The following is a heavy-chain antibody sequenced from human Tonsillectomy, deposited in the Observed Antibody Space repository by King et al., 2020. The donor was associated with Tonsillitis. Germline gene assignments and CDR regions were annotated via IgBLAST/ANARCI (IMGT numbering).Heavy chain of an antibody. J-gene: IGHJ4*02. CDR3: ATGGSSGYYDY. CDR1: EFTFSNYA. V-gene: IGHV3-30-3*01. Sequence: VQLVESGGGVVQPGRSLRLACAASEFTFSNYAMYWVRQAPGKGLEWVAVISYDGSIKYYADSVQGRFTISRDNSKNTLYLQMHSLTAEDTAVYYCATGGSSGYYDYWGQGPLVTVSS. D-gene: IGHD3-22*01. CDR2: ISYDGSIK.